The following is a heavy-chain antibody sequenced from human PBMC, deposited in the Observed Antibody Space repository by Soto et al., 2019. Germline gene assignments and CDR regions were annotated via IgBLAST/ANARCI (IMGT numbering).Heavy chain of an antibody. CDR2: ISSSSSTI. J-gene: IGHJ4*02. D-gene: IGHD6-13*01. V-gene: IGHV3-48*01. Sequence: PGGSLRLSCAASGFTFISYSMNWVRQAPGKGLEWVSYISSSSSTIYYADSVKGRFTISRDNAKNSLYLQMNSLRAEDTAVYYCARDSKLPLAGYSRPKPTPDYWGQGTLVTVSS. CDR1: GFTFISYS. CDR3: ARDSKLPLAGYSRPKPTPDY.